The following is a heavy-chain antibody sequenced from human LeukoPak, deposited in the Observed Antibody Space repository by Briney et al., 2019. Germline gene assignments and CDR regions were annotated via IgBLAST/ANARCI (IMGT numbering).Heavy chain of an antibody. J-gene: IGHJ4*02. V-gene: IGHV5-51*01. Sequence: GESLKISCKGSGYSFTSYWIGWVRQMPGKGLEWMGIIYPGDSDTRYSPSFQGQVTISADKSISTAYLQWSSLKASDTAMYYCARSDNLYCGGDCYSALDYWGQGTLVTVSS. CDR2: IYPGDSDT. D-gene: IGHD2-21*02. CDR1: GYSFTSYW. CDR3: ARSDNLYCGGDCYSALDY.